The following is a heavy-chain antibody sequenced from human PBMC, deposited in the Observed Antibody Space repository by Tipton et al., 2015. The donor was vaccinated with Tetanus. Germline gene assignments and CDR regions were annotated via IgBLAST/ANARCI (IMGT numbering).Heavy chain of an antibody. D-gene: IGHD1-7*01. CDR2: IIPSGGNT. CDR1: GYTFINHN. V-gene: IGHV1-46*01. Sequence: QVQLVQSGAEVKKPGASVKVSCQASGYTFINHNMHWVRQAPGQGLEWMGIIIPSGGNTRHAQKFQGRVTMTRDTSTSTVYMELSSLTSDDTAVYFCARGHSPLYNWNFGYFDFWGQGTLVTVSS. J-gene: IGHJ4*02. CDR3: ARGHSPLYNWNFGYFDF.